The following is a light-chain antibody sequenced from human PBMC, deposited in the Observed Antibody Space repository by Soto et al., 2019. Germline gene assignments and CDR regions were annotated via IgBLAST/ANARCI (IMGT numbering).Light chain of an antibody. Sequence: QSALTQPASVSGSPGQSITISCTGTSSDIGGHNDVSWYQQHPGKAPKLVIYGVSNRPSGVSYRFTASKSGNTASLTISGLQAEDESDYYCCSYTSNITPYVVGTGTKVTVL. CDR2: GVS. J-gene: IGLJ1*01. CDR1: SSDIGGHND. V-gene: IGLV2-14*01. CDR3: CSYTSNITPYV.